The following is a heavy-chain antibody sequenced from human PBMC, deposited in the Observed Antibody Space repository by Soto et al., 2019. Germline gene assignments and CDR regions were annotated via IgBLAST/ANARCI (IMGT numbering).Heavy chain of an antibody. Sequence: XETLSLTCTVAGCSIRSYYWSWIRQPPGKGLEWIGYIYYSGSTNYNPSLKSRVTISVDTSKNQFSLKLSSVTAADTAVYYCARVYSSSWYGIDHWGQGTLVTVSS. D-gene: IGHD6-13*01. V-gene: IGHV4-59*01. J-gene: IGHJ5*02. CDR1: GCSIRSYY. CDR2: IYYSGST. CDR3: ARVYSSSWYGIDH.